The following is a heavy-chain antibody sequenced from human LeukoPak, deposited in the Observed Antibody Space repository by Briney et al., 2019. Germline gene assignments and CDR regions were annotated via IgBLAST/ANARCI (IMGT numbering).Heavy chain of an antibody. CDR2: INTAGSTI. Sequence: PGGSLRLSCAASGFTFSNYEMNWVRQAPGKGLEWVSYINTAGSTIYYADSAKGRFTISRDNSKNSLYLQMSSLRAEDTAVYYCARDAPGTVTNDYWGQGTLVTVSS. V-gene: IGHV3-48*03. D-gene: IGHD4-17*01. J-gene: IGHJ4*02. CDR3: ARDAPGTVTNDY. CDR1: GFTFSNYE.